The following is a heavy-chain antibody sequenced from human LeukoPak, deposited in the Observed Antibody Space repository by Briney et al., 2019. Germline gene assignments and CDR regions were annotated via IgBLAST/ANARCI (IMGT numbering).Heavy chain of an antibody. Sequence: GGSLRLSCAASGFTFSSYAMSWVRQAPGKGLEWVSAISGSGGSTYYADSVKGRFTISRDNSKNTLYLQLGSLRTEDMAIYYCARRHSSGWLYDYWGQGTLVTVSS. V-gene: IGHV3-23*01. CDR1: GFTFSSYA. CDR3: ARRHSSGWLYDY. CDR2: ISGSGGST. D-gene: IGHD6-19*01. J-gene: IGHJ4*02.